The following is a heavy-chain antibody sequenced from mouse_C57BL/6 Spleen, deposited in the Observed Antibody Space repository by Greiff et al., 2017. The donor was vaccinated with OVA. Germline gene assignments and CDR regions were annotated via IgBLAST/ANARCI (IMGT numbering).Heavy chain of an antibody. CDR2: IDPSDSYT. J-gene: IGHJ4*01. V-gene: IGHV1-69*01. CDR1: GYTFTSYW. CDR3: ARGRGAMDY. Sequence: QVQLQQPGAELVMPGASVKLSCKASGYTFTSYWMHWVKQRPGQGLEWIGEIDPSDSYTNYNQKFKGKSTLTVDKSSSTAYMQLSSLTSEDSAVYCCARGRGAMDYWGQGTSVTVSS.